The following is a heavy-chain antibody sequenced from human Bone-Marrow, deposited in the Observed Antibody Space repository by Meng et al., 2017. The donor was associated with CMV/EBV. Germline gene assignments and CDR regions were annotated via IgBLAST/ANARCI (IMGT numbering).Heavy chain of an antibody. Sequence: ESLKISCAASGFTFSSAWMSWVRQVPGKGLEWVGRIESYSDGGTTEYAAPVKGRFTISRDDSKKRLFLHMNSLKTEDTAVYYCTTDMAETITNVGGVITYFDHWGQGTLVTVSS. J-gene: IGHJ4*02. V-gene: IGHV3-15*04. CDR1: GFTFSSAW. D-gene: IGHD3-3*01. CDR3: TTDMAETITNVGGVITYFDH. CDR2: IESYSDGGTT.